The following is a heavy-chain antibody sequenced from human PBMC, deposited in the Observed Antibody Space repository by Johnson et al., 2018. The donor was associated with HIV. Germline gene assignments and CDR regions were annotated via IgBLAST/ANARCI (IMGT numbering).Heavy chain of an antibody. CDR2: IGTAGDT. J-gene: IGHJ3*02. CDR3: SRDNGAVAGPEGAFDI. V-gene: IGHV3-13*01. CDR1: GFTFSSYD. D-gene: IGHD6-19*01. Sequence: VQLVESGGGLVQPGGSLRLSCAASGFTFSSYDMHWVRQATGKGLEWVSAIGTAGDTYYPGSVKGRFTISRENAKNTLYLQMNSLSAEVTAVYYCSRDNGAVAGPEGAFDIWGQGTMVTVSS.